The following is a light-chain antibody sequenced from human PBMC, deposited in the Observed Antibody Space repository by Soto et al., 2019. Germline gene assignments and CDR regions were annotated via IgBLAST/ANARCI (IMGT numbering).Light chain of an antibody. CDR3: QQRSDCPST. CDR1: QSVSRY. Sequence: EIVLTRSPATLSLSPGERATLSCRASQSVSRYLAWYQQKPGQAPRLLIYDASNRATGIPARFSGSGSGTDFTLTISSLEPEDFAVYYCQQRSDCPSTFGGGTKVQIK. J-gene: IGKJ4*01. V-gene: IGKV3-11*01. CDR2: DAS.